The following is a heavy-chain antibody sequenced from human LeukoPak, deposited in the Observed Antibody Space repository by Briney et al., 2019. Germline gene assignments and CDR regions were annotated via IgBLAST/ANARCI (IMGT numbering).Heavy chain of an antibody. CDR1: GFTFSSYA. D-gene: IGHD5-12*01. CDR2: ISGSGGST. Sequence: GGSLRLSCAASGFTFSSYAMSWVRQAPGKGLEWVSAISGSGGSTYYADSVKVRFTISRDNSKNTLYLQMNSLRAEDTAVYYCAKDVDSGYGGFDYWGQGTLVTVSS. J-gene: IGHJ4*02. CDR3: AKDVDSGYGGFDY. V-gene: IGHV3-23*01.